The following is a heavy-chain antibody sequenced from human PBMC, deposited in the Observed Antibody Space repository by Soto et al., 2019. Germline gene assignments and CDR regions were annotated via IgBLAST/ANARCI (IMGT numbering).Heavy chain of an antibody. CDR3: ARDLVHDIAARVESGIDV. V-gene: IGHV1-3*01. CDR1: GYTFTSYA. D-gene: IGHD6-6*01. Sequence: ASVKVSCKASGYTFTSYAMHWVRQAPGQRLEWMGWINAGNGNTKYSQKFQGRVTITRDTSASTAYMELSSLRSEDTAVYYCARDLVHDIAARVESGIDVRAQRTTVTVSS. CDR2: INAGNGNT. J-gene: IGHJ6*02.